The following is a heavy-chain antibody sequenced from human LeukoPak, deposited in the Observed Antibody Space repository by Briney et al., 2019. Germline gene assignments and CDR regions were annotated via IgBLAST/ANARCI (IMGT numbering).Heavy chain of an antibody. CDR2: ISYDGRNT. CDR1: GFTFSRFG. D-gene: IGHD6-19*01. J-gene: IGHJ4*02. CDR3: AKSPRGGTGWYYFDY. Sequence: GGSLRLSCAASGFTFSRFGIHWIRQAPGKGLEWVAFISYDGRNTYYLDSVKGRFIISRDNSNNTLYLQMDSLSTEDTAMYYCAKSPRGGTGWYYFDYWGRGTLVTVSS. V-gene: IGHV3-30*18.